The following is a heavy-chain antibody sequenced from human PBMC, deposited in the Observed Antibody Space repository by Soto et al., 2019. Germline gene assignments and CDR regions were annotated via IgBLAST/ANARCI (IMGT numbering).Heavy chain of an antibody. D-gene: IGHD6-13*01. CDR2: IYYSGST. Sequence: SETLSLTCTVSGGSISSSSYYWGWIRQPPGKGLEWIGSIYYSGSTYYNPSLKSRVTISVDASKNQFSLRLSSVTAADTAVYYCATLGIAAAGAINNWFDPWGQGTLVTVSS. V-gene: IGHV4-39*01. CDR3: ATLGIAAAGAINNWFDP. J-gene: IGHJ5*02. CDR1: GGSISSSSYY.